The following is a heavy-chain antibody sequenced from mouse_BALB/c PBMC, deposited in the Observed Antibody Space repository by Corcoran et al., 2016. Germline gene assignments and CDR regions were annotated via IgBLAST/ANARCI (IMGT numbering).Heavy chain of an antibody. CDR3: AREHYRYWYFDV. D-gene: IGHD2-14*01. V-gene: IGHV3-6*02. CDR2: ISYDGSN. CDR1: GYSITRGSY. J-gene: IGHJ1*01. Sequence: DVQLQESGPVLVKPSQSLSLTCSVTGYSITRGSYWNWIRQFPGNKLEWMGYISYDGSNNYNPSLKNRISITRDTAQNQFFLKLNSVTTEDTATYYCAREHYRYWYFDVWGAGTTVTVSS.